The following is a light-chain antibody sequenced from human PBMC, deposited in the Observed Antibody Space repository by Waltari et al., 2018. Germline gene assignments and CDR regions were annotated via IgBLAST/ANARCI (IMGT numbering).Light chain of an antibody. CDR1: DSDVGAYDF. CDR3: SSYTTSSAPGV. V-gene: IGLV2-14*01. Sequence: QSALTQPASVSGSPGQSITISCSGTDSDVGAYDFVSWYQQHPGKAPHLIIYEVSNRPCGVSNRFSASKSGNTASLTIAGLQAGDGADYYCSSYTTSSAPGVFGTGTRVTVL. J-gene: IGLJ1*01. CDR2: EVS.